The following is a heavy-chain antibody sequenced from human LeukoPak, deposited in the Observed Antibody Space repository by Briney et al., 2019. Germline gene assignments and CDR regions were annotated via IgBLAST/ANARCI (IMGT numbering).Heavy chain of an antibody. V-gene: IGHV3-7*01. CDR2: IKQDGSEK. J-gene: IGHJ5*02. D-gene: IGHD6-19*01. CDR3: ARQSSGWYSPDWFDP. CDR1: GFTFSSYW. Sequence: GGSLRLSCAASGFTFSSYWMSWVRQAPGKGLEWVANIKQDGSEKYYVDSVKGRLTISRDNAKNSLYLQMNSLRAEDTAVYYCARQSSGWYSPDWFDPWGQGTLVTDSS.